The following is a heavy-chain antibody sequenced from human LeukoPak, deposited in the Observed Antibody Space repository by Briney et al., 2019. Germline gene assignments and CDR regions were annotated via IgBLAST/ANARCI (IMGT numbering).Heavy chain of an antibody. V-gene: IGHV3-48*01. CDR1: GFTLSSYN. J-gene: IGHJ3*02. D-gene: IGHD3-10*01. CDR2: ITTSIDII. CDR3: AKGRGAFDI. Sequence: PGGSLRLSCAASGFTLSSYNMNWVRQAPGKGLEWISYITTSIDIISYADSVKGRFTISRDNAKNSLYLQMNSLRAEDTAVYYCAKGRGAFDIWGQGTMVTVSS.